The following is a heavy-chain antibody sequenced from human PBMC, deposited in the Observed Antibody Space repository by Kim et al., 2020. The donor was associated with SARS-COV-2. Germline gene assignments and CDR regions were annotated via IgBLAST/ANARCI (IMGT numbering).Heavy chain of an antibody. J-gene: IGHJ6*02. Sequence: GGSLRLSCAASGFTFSSYAMHWVRQAPGKGLEWVAVISYDGSNKYYADSVKGRFTISRDNSKNTLYLQMNSLRAEDTAVYYCASNIVVVTAIPMDVWGQGTTVTVSS. D-gene: IGHD2-21*02. CDR2: ISYDGSNK. CDR1: GFTFSSYA. CDR3: ASNIVVVTAIPMDV. V-gene: IGHV3-30-3*01.